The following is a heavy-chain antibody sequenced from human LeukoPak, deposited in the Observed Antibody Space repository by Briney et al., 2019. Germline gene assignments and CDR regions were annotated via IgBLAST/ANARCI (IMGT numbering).Heavy chain of an antibody. CDR2: ISGSGGST. J-gene: IGHJ4*02. CDR3: ARKTATASPFDY. Sequence: GGSLRLSCAASGFTFSSYAMSWVRQAPGKGLEWVSAISGSGGSTYYADSVKGRFTISRDKSKDTLYLQMNSLRAEDTAVYYCARKTATASPFDYWGQGTLITVSS. V-gene: IGHV3-23*01. D-gene: IGHD2-21*02. CDR1: GFTFSSYA.